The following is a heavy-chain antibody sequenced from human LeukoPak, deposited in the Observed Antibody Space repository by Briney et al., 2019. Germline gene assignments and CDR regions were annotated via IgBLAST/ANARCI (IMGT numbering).Heavy chain of an antibody. D-gene: IGHD3-9*01. V-gene: IGHV4-34*01. J-gene: IGHJ3*02. CDR2: INHSGST. CDR1: GGSFSGYY. CDR3: ARGSDYDILTGHAFDI. Sequence: SETLSLTCAVYGGSFSGYYWSWIRQPPGKGLEWIGEINHSGSTNYNPSLNSRVTISVDTSKNQFSLKLSSVTAADTAVYYCARGSDYDILTGHAFDIWGQGTMVTVSS.